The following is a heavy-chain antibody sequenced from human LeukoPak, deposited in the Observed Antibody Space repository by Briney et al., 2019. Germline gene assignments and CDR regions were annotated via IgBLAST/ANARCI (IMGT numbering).Heavy chain of an antibody. CDR3: ARRPRITIFGVVIILNAFDI. D-gene: IGHD3-3*01. CDR2: IYYSGST. Sequence: SETLSLTCTVSGGSISSSSYYWGWIRQPPGKGLEWIGSIYYSGSTYYNPSLKSRVTISVDTSKNQFSLKLSSVTAADTAVYYCARRPRITIFGVVIILNAFDIWGQGTMVTVSS. CDR1: GGSISSSSYY. V-gene: IGHV4-39*01. J-gene: IGHJ3*02.